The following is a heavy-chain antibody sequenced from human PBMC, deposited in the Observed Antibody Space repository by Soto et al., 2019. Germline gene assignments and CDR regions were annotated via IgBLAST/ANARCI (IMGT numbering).Heavy chain of an antibody. Sequence: PSETLSLTCAVSSGSIDNVYWWSWVRQSPGKGLEWIGETSHDGVTNYNPSLEGRVTISIDKSKNQFSLKVNSVTAADTAVYYCARGRLVPAVNFDYWGLGTLVTVPQ. V-gene: IGHV4-4*02. CDR3: ARGRLVPAVNFDY. CDR2: TSHDGVT. CDR1: SGSIDNVYW. J-gene: IGHJ4*02. D-gene: IGHD2-2*01.